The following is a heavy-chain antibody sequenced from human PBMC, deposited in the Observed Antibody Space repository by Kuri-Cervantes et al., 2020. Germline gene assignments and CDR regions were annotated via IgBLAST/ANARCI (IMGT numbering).Heavy chain of an antibody. Sequence: GESLKISCAASGFTFSNYWMSWVRQAPGKGLEWVAQIKEDGSQRYYVESLKGRFTISRDNAKNSLFLQINSLRVEDTAVYYCARGLLSTIFGVVIPAYYMDVWGKGTTVTVSS. CDR2: IKEDGSQR. D-gene: IGHD3-3*01. CDR3: ARGLLSTIFGVVIPAYYMDV. V-gene: IGHV3-7*01. CDR1: GFTFSNYW. J-gene: IGHJ6*03.